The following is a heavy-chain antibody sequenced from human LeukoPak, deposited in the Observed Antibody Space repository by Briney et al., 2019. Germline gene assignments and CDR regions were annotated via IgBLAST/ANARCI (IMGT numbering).Heavy chain of an antibody. D-gene: IGHD2-2*01. CDR1: GFTFSSYW. CDR3: AKSCTSTSCQIED. V-gene: IGHV3-74*01. J-gene: IGHJ4*02. Sequence: PGGSLRLSCAASGFTFSSYWMHWVRRAPGKGLLWVSRINTDGSITWYADSVKGRFTISRDNAKNTLFLQMNSLRAEDTAVYYCAKSCTSTSCQIEDWGQGTLVTVSS. CDR2: INTDGSIT.